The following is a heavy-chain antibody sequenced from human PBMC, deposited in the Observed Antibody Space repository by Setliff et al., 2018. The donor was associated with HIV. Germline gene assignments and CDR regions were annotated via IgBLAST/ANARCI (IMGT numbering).Heavy chain of an antibody. V-gene: IGHV4-39*01. CDR3: ARSLAYCSGDGCSSGNYYYMDV. Sequence: PSETLSLTCTVSGGSISGSSYYWGWIRQSPEKGLEWIGSIFHAGSTYYNPSLKSRVTLSVDTSENQYSLKLTSLIAADTAVYYCARSLAYCSGDGCSSGNYYYMDVWGKGTTVTVSS. D-gene: IGHD2-15*01. J-gene: IGHJ6*03. CDR1: GGSISGSSYY. CDR2: IFHAGST.